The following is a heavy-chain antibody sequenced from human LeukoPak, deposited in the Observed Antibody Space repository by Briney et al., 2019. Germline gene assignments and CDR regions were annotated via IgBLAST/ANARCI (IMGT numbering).Heavy chain of an antibody. CDR2: IHSYNGNT. J-gene: IGHJ4*02. CDR1: RYTFTRSG. D-gene: IGHD1-20*01. CDR3: ARRGNWNDFDY. Sequence: ASAKDSCEPSRYTFTRSGFIWVRQAPGQGLEWRGWIHSYNGNTQYAPKFKGRVTTTIDTSTSTAYMELRSLGSDDTAVYYCARRGNWNDFDYWGQGTLVIVSS. V-gene: IGHV1-18*01.